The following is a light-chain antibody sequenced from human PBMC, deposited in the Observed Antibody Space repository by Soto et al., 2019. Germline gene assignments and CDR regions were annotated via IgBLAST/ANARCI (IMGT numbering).Light chain of an antibody. CDR1: PSVSSSY. CDR3: QQYGSSPYT. Sequence: EIVLPQSPGTLSLSPGERATLSCRATPSVSSSYSTRYHQKTGQAPRLLIYAASSRSTGIPGRFSGSGTGADFTLTTSRLEHEDFAVYYCQQYGSSPYTFGQGTKLEIK. CDR2: AAS. J-gene: IGKJ2*01. V-gene: IGKV3-20*01.